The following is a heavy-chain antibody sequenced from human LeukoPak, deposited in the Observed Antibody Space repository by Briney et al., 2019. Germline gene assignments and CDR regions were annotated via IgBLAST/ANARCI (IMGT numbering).Heavy chain of an antibody. CDR3: AKTTSGDYVPFDY. V-gene: IGHV4-30-2*01. CDR2: IYHSGST. Sequence: PSQTLSLTCAVSGGSISSGGYSWSWIRQPPGKGLEWIGYIYHSGSTYYNPSLKSRVTISVDRSKNQFSLKLSSVTAADTAVYYCAKTTSGDYVPFDYWGQGTLVTVSS. D-gene: IGHD4-17*01. CDR1: GGSISSGGYS. J-gene: IGHJ4*02.